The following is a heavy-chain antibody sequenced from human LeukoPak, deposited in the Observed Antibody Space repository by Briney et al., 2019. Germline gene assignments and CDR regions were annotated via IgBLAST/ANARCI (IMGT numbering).Heavy chain of an antibody. CDR1: GFTVSSNY. D-gene: IGHD6-19*01. CDR3: AKGGYSSGWYTGRDYYYYGMDV. Sequence: GGSLRLSCAASGFTVSSNYMSWVRQAPGKGLEWVSVIYSGGSTYYADSVKGRFTISRDNSKNTLYLQMNSLRAEDTAVYYCAKGGYSSGWYTGRDYYYYGMDVWGQGTTVTVSS. CDR2: IYSGGST. J-gene: IGHJ6*02. V-gene: IGHV3-66*01.